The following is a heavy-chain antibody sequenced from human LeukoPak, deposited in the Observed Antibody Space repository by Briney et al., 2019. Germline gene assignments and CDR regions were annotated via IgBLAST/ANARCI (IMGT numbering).Heavy chain of an antibody. CDR3: ARAQTRTYYYDSIGFDY. V-gene: IGHV1-69*13. CDR1: GGTFSSYA. J-gene: IGHJ4*02. D-gene: IGHD3-22*01. CDR2: IIPIFGTA. Sequence: SVKVSCKASGGTFSSYAISWVRQAPGQGLEWMGGIIPIFGTANDAQKFQGRVTITADESTSTAYMELSSLRSEDTAVYYCARAQTRTYYYDSIGFDYWGQGTLVTASS.